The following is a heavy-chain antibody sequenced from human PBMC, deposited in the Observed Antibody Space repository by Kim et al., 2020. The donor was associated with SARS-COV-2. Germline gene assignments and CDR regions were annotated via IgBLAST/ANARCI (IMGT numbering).Heavy chain of an antibody. CDR2: IYYSGST. CDR3: ARDGAPTYYYYGMDV. V-gene: IGHV4-39*07. Sequence: SETLSLTCTVSGGSISSSSYYWGWIRQPPGKGLEWIGSIYYSGSTYYNPSLKSRVTISVDTSKNQFSLKLSSVTAADTAVYYCARDGAPTYYYYGMDVWGQGTTVTVSS. J-gene: IGHJ6*02. D-gene: IGHD1-26*01. CDR1: GGSISSSSYY.